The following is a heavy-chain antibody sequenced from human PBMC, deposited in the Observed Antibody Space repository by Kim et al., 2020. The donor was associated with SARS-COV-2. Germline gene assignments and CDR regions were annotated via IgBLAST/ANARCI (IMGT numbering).Heavy chain of an antibody. D-gene: IGHD2-21*02. Sequence: NYNPSLKSRVTISVGTSKNQFSLRLSSVTAADTAMYYCARLRSDSDAFDIWGQGTMVTVSS. V-gene: IGHV4-4*09. J-gene: IGHJ3*02. CDR3: ARLRSDSDAFDI.